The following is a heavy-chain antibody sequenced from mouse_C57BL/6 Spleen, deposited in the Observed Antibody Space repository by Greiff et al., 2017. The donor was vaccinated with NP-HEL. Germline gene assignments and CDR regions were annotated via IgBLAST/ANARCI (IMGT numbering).Heavy chain of an antibody. Sequence: EVQLQQSGPELVKPGASVKISCKASGYTFTDYYMNWVKQSHGKSLEWIGDINPNNGGTSFNQQFQGKATLTVDKSSSTAYMELRSLTSEDSAVYYCAKIGGYYGNWYFDVWGTGTTVTVSS. J-gene: IGHJ1*03. D-gene: IGHD1-1*01. CDR3: AKIGGYYGNWYFDV. V-gene: IGHV1-26*01. CDR2: INPNNGGT. CDR1: GYTFTDYY.